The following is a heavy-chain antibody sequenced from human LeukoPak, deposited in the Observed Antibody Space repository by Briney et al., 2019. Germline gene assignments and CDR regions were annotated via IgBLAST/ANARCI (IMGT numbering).Heavy chain of an antibody. CDR2: IKQDGSEK. CDR1: GFTFSSYW. V-gene: IGHV3-7*01. J-gene: IGHJ5*02. Sequence: PGGALRLSCAASGFTFSSYWMSWVRQAPGKGLEWVANIKQDGSEKYYVDSVKGRFTISRDNAKNSLYLQMNSLRAEDTAVYYCARDPNWNYVWFDPWGQGTLVTVSS. CDR3: ARDPNWNYVWFDP. D-gene: IGHD1-7*01.